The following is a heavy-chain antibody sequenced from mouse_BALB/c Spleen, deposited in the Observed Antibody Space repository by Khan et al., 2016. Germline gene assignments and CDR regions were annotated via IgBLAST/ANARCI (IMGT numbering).Heavy chain of an antibody. CDR2: IDPENGAT. Sequence: VQLQQSGAELVRSGASVRLSCTASGFNIKDYYIHWVKQRPEQGLEWIGWIDPENGATEYAPKFQGKATMTADTSSNTAYLQLSRLTAESTAVYYCNANYYGNDIYFDYWGQGTTLTVSS. J-gene: IGHJ2*01. CDR3: NANYYGNDIYFDY. D-gene: IGHD2-2*01. V-gene: IGHV14-4*02. CDR1: GFNIKDYY.